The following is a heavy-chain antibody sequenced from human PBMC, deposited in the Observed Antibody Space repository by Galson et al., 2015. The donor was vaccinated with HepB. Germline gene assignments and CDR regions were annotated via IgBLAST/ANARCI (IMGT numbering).Heavy chain of an antibody. J-gene: IGHJ3*02. CDR1: GFSLSTSGVG. D-gene: IGHD5-12*01. Sequence: PALVKPTQTLTLTCTFSGFSLSTSGVGVGWIRQPPGKALKWLALIYGNDDKRYSPSLKSRLTITKDTSKNQVVLTMTNMDPVDTATYYCAHRASSGYPNAFDIWGQGTMVTVSS. V-gene: IGHV2-5*01. CDR2: IYGNDDK. CDR3: AHRASSGYPNAFDI.